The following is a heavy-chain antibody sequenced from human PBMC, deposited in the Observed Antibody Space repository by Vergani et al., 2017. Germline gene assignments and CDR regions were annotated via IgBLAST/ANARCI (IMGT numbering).Heavy chain of an antibody. V-gene: IGHV1-18*01. CDR2: ISAYNGKT. J-gene: IGHJ3*02. CDR1: GYTFTSYG. Sequence: QVQLVQSGAEVKKPGASVKVSCKASGYTFTSYGISWMRQAPGQGVEWMGWISAYNGKTNYAQKLQGRVTMTTDTSTRTAYMELRSLRSDDTAVYYCAREGGYYDYAWGPHDAFDIWGQGTMVTVSS. D-gene: IGHD3-16*01. CDR3: AREGGYYDYAWGPHDAFDI.